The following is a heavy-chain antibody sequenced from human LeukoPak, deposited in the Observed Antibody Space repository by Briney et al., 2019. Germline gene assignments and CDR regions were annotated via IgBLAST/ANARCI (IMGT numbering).Heavy chain of an antibody. D-gene: IGHD3-10*01. CDR3: AKDLGSGSYYPLYYGMGV. CDR2: ISWNSGSI. V-gene: IGHV3-9*01. Sequence: GGSLRLSCAASGFTFDDYAMHWVRQAPGKGLEWVSGISWNSGSIGYADSVKGRFTISRDNAKNSLYLQMNSLRAEDTALYYCAKDLGSGSYYPLYYGMGVWGQGTTVTVSS. J-gene: IGHJ6*02. CDR1: GFTFDDYA.